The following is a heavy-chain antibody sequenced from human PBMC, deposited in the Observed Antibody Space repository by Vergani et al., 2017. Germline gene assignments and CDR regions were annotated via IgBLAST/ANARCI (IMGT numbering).Heavy chain of an antibody. CDR2: ISSSSSTI. D-gene: IGHD3-9*01. CDR1: GFTFSSYS. Sequence: EVQLVESGGGLVQPGGSLRLSCAASGFTFSSYSMNWVRQAPGKGLEWVSYISSSSSTIYYADSVKGRFTISRDNAKNSLYLQMNSLRAEDTAVYYCAKTYYDILTGFDYWGQGSRVTVSS. CDR3: AKTYYDILTGFDY. V-gene: IGHV3-48*01. J-gene: IGHJ4*02.